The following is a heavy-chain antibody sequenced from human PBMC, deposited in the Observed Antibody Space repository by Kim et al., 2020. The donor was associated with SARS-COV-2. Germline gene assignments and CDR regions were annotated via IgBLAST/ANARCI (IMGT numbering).Heavy chain of an antibody. D-gene: IGHD6-13*01. CDR2: INHSGST. Sequence: SETLSLTCAVYGGSFSGYYWSWIRQPPGKGLEWIGEINHSGSTNYNPSLKSRVTISVDTSKNQFSLKLSSVTAADTAVYYCARGRLYSSSWYALGYWGQGTLVTVSS. J-gene: IGHJ4*02. CDR1: GGSFSGYY. CDR3: ARGRLYSSSWYALGY. V-gene: IGHV4-34*01.